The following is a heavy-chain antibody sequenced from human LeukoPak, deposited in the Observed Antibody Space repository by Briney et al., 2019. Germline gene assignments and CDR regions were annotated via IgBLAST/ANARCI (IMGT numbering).Heavy chain of an antibody. V-gene: IGHV3-74*01. D-gene: IGHD3-10*01. J-gene: IGHJ1*01. CDR2: INSDGSST. CDR1: GFTFSSYW. CDR3: ARVAGTEWFGELFGYFQH. Sequence: GGSLRLSCAASGFTFSSYWMHWVRQAPGKGLVWVSRINSDGSSTSYADSVKGRFTTSRDNAKNTLYLQMNSLRAEDTVVYYCARVAGTEWFGELFGYFQHWGQGTLVTVSS.